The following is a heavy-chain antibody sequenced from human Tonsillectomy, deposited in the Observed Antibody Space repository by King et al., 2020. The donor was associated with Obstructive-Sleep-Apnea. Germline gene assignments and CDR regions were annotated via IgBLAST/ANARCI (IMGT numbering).Heavy chain of an antibody. CDR1: GFTFSYYG. Sequence: VQLVESGGGLVKPGGSLRLSCAASGFTFSYYGMNWVRQAPGKGLEWVSSISSSSSYIYYADSVKGRFTIARDNAKKSLYLQMNSLRAEDTAVYYCAGEVWVFCGGDCYSQGWYYYGMDVWGQGTTVTVSS. V-gene: IGHV3-21*01. CDR2: ISSSSSYI. J-gene: IGHJ6*02. CDR3: AGEVWVFCGGDCYSQGWYYYGMDV. D-gene: IGHD2-21*02.